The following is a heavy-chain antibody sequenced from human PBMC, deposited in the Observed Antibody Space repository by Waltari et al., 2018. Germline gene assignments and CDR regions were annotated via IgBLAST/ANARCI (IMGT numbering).Heavy chain of an antibody. CDR3: AKRAGFA. CDR2: INHSGST. Sequence: QVQLQQWGAGLLKPSETLSLTCAVYGGSFSDYYWSWIRQPPGKGLEWIGEINHSGSTNYNPSLKSRVTISVDTSKNQFSLKLSSVTAEDTAVYYCAKRAGFAGGQGTLVTVSS. CDR1: GGSFSDYY. J-gene: IGHJ1*01. V-gene: IGHV4-34*01. D-gene: IGHD3-10*01.